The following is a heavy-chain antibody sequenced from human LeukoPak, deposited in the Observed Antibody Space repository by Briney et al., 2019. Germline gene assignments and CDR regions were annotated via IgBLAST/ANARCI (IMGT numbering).Heavy chain of an antibody. CDR2: IYHSGST. J-gene: IGHJ5*02. Sequence: LEWIASIYHSGSTYYNPSLKSRVTISVDTSKNQFSLKLTSVTAADTFVYDWARDGGIRFPVTNWFDPWGQGTLVTVSS. D-gene: IGHD3-3*01. V-gene: IGHV4-38-2*02. CDR3: ARDGGIRFPVTNWFDP.